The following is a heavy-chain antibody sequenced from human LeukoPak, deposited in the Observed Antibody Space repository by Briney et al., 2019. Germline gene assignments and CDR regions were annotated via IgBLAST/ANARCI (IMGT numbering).Heavy chain of an antibody. D-gene: IGHD3-22*01. CDR2: IYYSGST. V-gene: IGHV4-39*01. J-gene: IGHJ4*02. CDR3: ARSHYYDSSGYYYI. Sequence: SETLSLTCTVSCGSISSSSYYWGWIRQPPGKGLEWIGSIYYSGSTYYNPSLKSRVTISVDTSKNQFSLTLSSVTAADTAVYYCARSHYYDSSGYYYIWGQGTLVTVSS. CDR1: CGSISSSSYY.